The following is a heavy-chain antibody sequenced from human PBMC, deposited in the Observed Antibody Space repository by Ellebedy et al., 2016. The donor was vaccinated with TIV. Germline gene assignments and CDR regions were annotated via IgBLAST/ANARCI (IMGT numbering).Heavy chain of an antibody. CDR2: IRWNSDRI. Sequence: SLKISCAASGFTLRDYAMHWVRQVPGKGLEWVSGIRWNSDRIGYAESVKGRFTISRDNAKNSLYLRMISLRAEDTAVYYCAKDIASYDHYGMDVWGLGATVIVSS. CDR3: AKDIASYDHYGMDV. CDR1: GFTLRDYA. V-gene: IGHV3-9*01. J-gene: IGHJ6*02. D-gene: IGHD2-8*01.